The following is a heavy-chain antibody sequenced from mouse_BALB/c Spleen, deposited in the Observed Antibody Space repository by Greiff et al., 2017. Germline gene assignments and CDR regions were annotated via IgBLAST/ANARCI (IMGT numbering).Heavy chain of an antibody. CDR3: ARGPISLITTVVATNYFDY. V-gene: IGHV5-6-5*01. Sequence: EVQLVESGGGLVKPGGSLKLSCAASGFTFSSYAMSWVRQTPEKRLEWVASISSGGSTYYPDSVKGRFTISRDNARNILYLQMSSLRSEDTAMYYCARGPISLITTVVATNYFDYWGQGTTLTVSS. J-gene: IGHJ2*01. CDR1: GFTFSSYA. CDR2: ISSGGST. D-gene: IGHD1-1*01.